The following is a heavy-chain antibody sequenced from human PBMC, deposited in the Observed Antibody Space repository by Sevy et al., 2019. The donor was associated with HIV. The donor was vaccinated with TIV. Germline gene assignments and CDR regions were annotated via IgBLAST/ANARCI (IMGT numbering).Heavy chain of an antibody. D-gene: IGHD3-16*01. CDR3: ARRRGRRWGAFHD. CDR1: GYTFTNHE. J-gene: IGHJ4*02. Sequence: ASVKVSCKASGYTFTNHEINWVRQAAGQGLEWMGWVRPNSDEAGYTRKFQGRVTMTRDTSTITAYLEVTSLTSEDTAVYYCARRRGRRWGAFHDWGQGTLVTVSS. CDR2: VRPNSDEA. V-gene: IGHV1-8*01.